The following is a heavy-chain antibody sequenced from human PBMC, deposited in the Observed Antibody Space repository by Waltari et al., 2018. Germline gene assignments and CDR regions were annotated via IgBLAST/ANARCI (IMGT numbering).Heavy chain of an antibody. D-gene: IGHD3-22*01. Sequence: EVQLLESGGGLVQPGGSLRLSCAASGFTFSDFWMHWVRQAPGEGLVWLSRVNGDGRSTTHADSVKGRFTVSRDNARKTMFLQMTSLRAEDTAVYYCARDEDNYYDSSGYIKHWGQGALVTVSS. CDR1: GFTFSDFW. V-gene: IGHV3-74*01. J-gene: IGHJ4*02. CDR3: ARDEDNYYDSSGYIKH. CDR2: VNGDGRST.